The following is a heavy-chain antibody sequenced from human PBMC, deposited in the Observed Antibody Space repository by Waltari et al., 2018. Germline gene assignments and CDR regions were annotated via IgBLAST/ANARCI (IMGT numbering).Heavy chain of an antibody. J-gene: IGHJ5*02. CDR3: ARDTGFGDEGWFDP. D-gene: IGHD3-10*01. CDR2: ISSSSSYI. Sequence: EVQLVESGGGLVKPGGSLRLSCAASGFTFSSSSMNWVRQAPGKGLEWVSSISSSSSYIYYADSVKGRFTISRDNAKNSLYLQMNSLRAEDTAVYYCARDTGFGDEGWFDPWGQGTLVTVSS. V-gene: IGHV3-21*01. CDR1: GFTFSSSS.